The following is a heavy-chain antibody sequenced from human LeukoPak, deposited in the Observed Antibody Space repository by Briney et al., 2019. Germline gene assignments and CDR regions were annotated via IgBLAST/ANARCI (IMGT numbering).Heavy chain of an antibody. D-gene: IGHD2-2*01. Sequence: GGTLRLSCAASGFTSNNYGMSWVRQAPGKGLEWVSSISGSGGSTNYADSVKGRFTISRDNSKNTLFLQMNSLRAEDTAVYYCALVVPAAMHIDYWGQGTLVTVSS. V-gene: IGHV3-23*01. CDR3: ALVVPAAMHIDY. CDR2: ISGSGGST. J-gene: IGHJ4*02. CDR1: GFTSNNYG.